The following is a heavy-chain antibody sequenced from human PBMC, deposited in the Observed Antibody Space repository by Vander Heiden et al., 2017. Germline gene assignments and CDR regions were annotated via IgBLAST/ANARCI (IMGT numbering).Heavy chain of an antibody. CDR2: IYWNDDK. CDR1: GLSISTSGVG. D-gene: IGHD6-19*01. V-gene: IGHV2-5*01. Sequence: QITLKESGPTLVKPTQTLTLTCTFSGLSISTSGVGVGWIRQPPGKALEWLALIYWNDDKRYSPSLKSRLTITKDTSKNQVVLTLTNMDPVDTATYYCAHRVSSGWYDYWGQGTLVTVSS. CDR3: AHRVSSGWYDY. J-gene: IGHJ4*02.